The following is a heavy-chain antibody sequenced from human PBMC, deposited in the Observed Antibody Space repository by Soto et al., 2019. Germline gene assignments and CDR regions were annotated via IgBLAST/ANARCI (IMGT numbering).Heavy chain of an antibody. CDR1: GYSFTKYW. Sequence: PGESLKISCKGSGYSFTKYWIGWVRQMPGKGLEWMGIIYPGDSDTRYNPSLKSRVTISVDTSKNQFSLKLSSVTAADTAVYYCARDSLRGGYDTYSSGWDYYYGMDVWGQGTTVTVSS. J-gene: IGHJ6*02. D-gene: IGHD6-19*01. V-gene: IGHV5-51*01. CDR2: IYPGDSDT. CDR3: ARDSLRGGYDTYSSGWDYYYGMDV.